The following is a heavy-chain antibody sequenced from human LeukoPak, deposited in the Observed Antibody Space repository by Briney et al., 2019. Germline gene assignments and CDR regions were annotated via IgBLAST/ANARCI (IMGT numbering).Heavy chain of an antibody. D-gene: IGHD1-26*01. CDR3: ARDRATHY. CDR1: GFTFRSYW. Sequence: GGSLRLSCAASGFTFRSYWMSWVRQAPGKGLEWVANIKQDGSEKYYVDSVKGRFTISRDNAKNSLYLQMNSLRAEDTAVYYRARDRATHYWGQGTLVTVSS. J-gene: IGHJ4*02. V-gene: IGHV3-7*01. CDR2: IKQDGSEK.